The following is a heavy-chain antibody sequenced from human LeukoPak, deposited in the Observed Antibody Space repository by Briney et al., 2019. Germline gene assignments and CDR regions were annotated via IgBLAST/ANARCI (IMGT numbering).Heavy chain of an antibody. CDR3: ARDSSGSGSYPYWFDP. D-gene: IGHD3-10*01. CDR2: ISGSGGST. J-gene: IGHJ5*02. CDR1: GFTFSSYA. V-gene: IGHV3-23*01. Sequence: GGSLRLSCAASGFTFSSYAMSWVRQAPGKGLEWVSAISGSGGSTYYADSVKGRFTISRDNSKNTLYLQMNSLRAEDTAVYYCARDSSGSGSYPYWFDPWGQGTLVTVSS.